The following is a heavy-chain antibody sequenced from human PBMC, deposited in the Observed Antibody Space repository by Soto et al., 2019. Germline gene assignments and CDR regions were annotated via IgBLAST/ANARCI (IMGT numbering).Heavy chain of an antibody. D-gene: IGHD3-10*01. V-gene: IGHV1-8*01. Sequence: QVQLVQSGAEVKKPGASVKVSCKASGYTFTSYDINWVRQATGQGLEWMGWMNPNSGNTGYAQKFQGRVTMNRNTSISTDYMELSSLRSEDTAVYYCARVLLWHRGFDPWGQGTLVTVSS. J-gene: IGHJ5*02. CDR1: GYTFTSYD. CDR2: MNPNSGNT. CDR3: ARVLLWHRGFDP.